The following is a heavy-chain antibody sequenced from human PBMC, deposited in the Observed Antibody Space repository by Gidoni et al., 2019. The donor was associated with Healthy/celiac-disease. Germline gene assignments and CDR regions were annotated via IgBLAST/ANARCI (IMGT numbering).Heavy chain of an antibody. D-gene: IGHD5-18*01. CDR3: AKPPSEDWEVDTGFDY. J-gene: IGHJ4*02. CDR1: GFTFSSYA. Sequence: EVQLLESGGGLVQPGGSLRLSCAASGFTFSSYAMSWVRQAPGKGLEWVSAISGSGGSTYYADSVKGRFTISRDNSKNTLYLQMNSLRAEDTAVYYCAKPPSEDWEVDTGFDYWGQGTLVTVSS. CDR2: ISGSGGST. V-gene: IGHV3-23*01.